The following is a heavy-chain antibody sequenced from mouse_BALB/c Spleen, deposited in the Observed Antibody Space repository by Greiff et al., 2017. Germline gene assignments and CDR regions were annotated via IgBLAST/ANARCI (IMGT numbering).Heavy chain of an antibody. V-gene: IGHV1S81*02. CDR3: TRKGDRYDAYAMDY. J-gene: IGHJ4*01. D-gene: IGHD2-14*01. Sequence: VQLQQPGAELVKPGASVKLSCKASGYTFTSYYMYWVKQRPGQGLEWIGGINPSNGGTNFNEKFKSKATLTVDKSSSTAYMQLSSLTSEDSAVYYCTRKGDRYDAYAMDYWGQGTSVTVSS. CDR1: GYTFTSYY. CDR2: INPSNGGT.